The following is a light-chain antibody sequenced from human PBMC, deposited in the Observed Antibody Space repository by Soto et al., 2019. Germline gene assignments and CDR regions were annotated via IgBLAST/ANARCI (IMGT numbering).Light chain of an antibody. CDR3: QHYGRSAYT. CDR1: QSVSSNY. CDR2: GAS. Sequence: EIVLTQSPGPLSLSPGERATLSCRASQSVSSNYLAWYQQKPGQAPRLLIYGASSRATGIPDRFSGSGSGTDFTLTISRLEPEDFAVYYCQHYGRSAYTFGQGTTLEI. J-gene: IGKJ2*01. V-gene: IGKV3-20*01.